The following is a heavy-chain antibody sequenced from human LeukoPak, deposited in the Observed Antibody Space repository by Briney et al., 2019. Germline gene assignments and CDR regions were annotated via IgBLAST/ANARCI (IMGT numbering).Heavy chain of an antibody. CDR1: GFTFDDYA. J-gene: IGHJ6*03. CDR3: AKAGAAGAYYYYYMDV. Sequence: GGSLRLSCAASGFTFDDYAMQWVRQAPGKGLEWVSGISWNSGSIGYADSVKGRFTISRDNAKNSLYLQMNSLRAEDTALYYCAKAGAAGAYYYYYMDVWGKGTTVTVSS. D-gene: IGHD6-13*01. V-gene: IGHV3-9*01. CDR2: ISWNSGSI.